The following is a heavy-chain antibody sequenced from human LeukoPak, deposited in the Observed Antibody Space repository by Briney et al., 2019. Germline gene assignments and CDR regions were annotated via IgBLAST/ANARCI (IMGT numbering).Heavy chain of an antibody. CDR1: GFSLSSYG. D-gene: IGHD4-17*01. CDR2: IWYDGSNH. Sequence: GGSLRLSCEASGFSLSSYGMHWVRQAPGKGLEWVAVIWYDGSNHYYLDSVRGRFTISRDNSKNTLYLQMNSLRAEDTAVYYCARVLSARGTVTINPSDYWGQGTLVTVSS. V-gene: IGHV3-33*01. J-gene: IGHJ4*02. CDR3: ARVLSARGTVTINPSDY.